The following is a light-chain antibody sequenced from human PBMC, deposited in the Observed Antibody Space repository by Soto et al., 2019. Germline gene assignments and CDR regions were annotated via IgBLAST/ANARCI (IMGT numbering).Light chain of an antibody. CDR3: CSYSSSSTWV. Sequence: QSALTQPRSVSGSPGQSVTISCTGTSSDVGGYNYVSWYQQHPGKAPKLMIYDVSNRPSGVPDRFSGSKSGNTASLTISGLHAEDESDYYCCSYSSSSTWVFGGGTKLTVL. CDR2: DVS. CDR1: SSDVGGYNY. J-gene: IGLJ3*02. V-gene: IGLV2-11*01.